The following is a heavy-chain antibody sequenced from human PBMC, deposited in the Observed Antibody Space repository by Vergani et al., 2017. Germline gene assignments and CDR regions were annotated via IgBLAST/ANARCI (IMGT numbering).Heavy chain of an antibody. CDR2: ISSSGSTI. Sequence: QVQLVESGGGLVKPGGSLRLSCAASGFTFSDYYMSWIRQAPGKGLEWVSYISSSGSTIYYADSVKGRFTISRDNAKNSLYLQMNSLRAEDTAVYYCARVPHCSSTSCYDGYFDYWGQGTLVTVSS. J-gene: IGHJ4*02. CDR1: GFTFSDYY. CDR3: ARVPHCSSTSCYDGYFDY. D-gene: IGHD2-2*01. V-gene: IGHV3-11*01.